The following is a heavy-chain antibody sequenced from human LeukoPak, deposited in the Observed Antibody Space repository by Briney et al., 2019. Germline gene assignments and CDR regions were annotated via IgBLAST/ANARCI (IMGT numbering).Heavy chain of an antibody. CDR2: INHSGST. CDR3: ARGEPDTAMVDGRSRYYFDY. V-gene: IGHV4-34*01. CDR1: GGSFSGYY. Sequence: SETLSVTCAVYGGSFSGYYWSWIRQPPGKGLEWIGEINHSGSTNYNPSLKSRVTISVDTSKNQFSLKLSSVTAADTAVYYCARGEPDTAMVDGRSRYYFDYWGQGTLVTVSS. D-gene: IGHD5-18*01. J-gene: IGHJ4*02.